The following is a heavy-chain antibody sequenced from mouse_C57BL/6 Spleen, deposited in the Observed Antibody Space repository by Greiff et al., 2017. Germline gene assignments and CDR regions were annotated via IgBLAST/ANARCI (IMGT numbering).Heavy chain of an antibody. CDR3: ARAGYDGYFYY. V-gene: IGHV1-76*01. J-gene: IGHJ2*01. CDR2: IYPGSGNT. Sequence: QVTLKESGAELVRPGASVKLSCKASGYTFTDYYINWVKQRPGQGLEWIARIYPGSGNTYYNEKFKGKATLTAEKSSSTAYMQLSSLTSEDSAVYVCARAGYDGYFYYCCQGTTLTVSS. D-gene: IGHD2-3*01. CDR1: GYTFTDYY.